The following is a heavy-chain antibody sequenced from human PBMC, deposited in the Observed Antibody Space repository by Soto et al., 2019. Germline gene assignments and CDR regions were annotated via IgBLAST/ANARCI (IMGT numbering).Heavy chain of an antibody. V-gene: IGHV3-9*01. CDR2: ISWNSGSI. CDR3: AKDSTRIAAAGKYYYYYGMDV. Sequence: EVQLVESGGGLVQPGRSLRLSCAASGFTFDDYAMHWVRQAPGKGLEWVSGISWNSGSIGYADSVKGRVTISRDNAKNSLYLQLNSLRAEDTALYYCAKDSTRIAAAGKYYYYYGMDVWGQGTTVTVSS. CDR1: GFTFDDYA. D-gene: IGHD6-13*01. J-gene: IGHJ6*02.